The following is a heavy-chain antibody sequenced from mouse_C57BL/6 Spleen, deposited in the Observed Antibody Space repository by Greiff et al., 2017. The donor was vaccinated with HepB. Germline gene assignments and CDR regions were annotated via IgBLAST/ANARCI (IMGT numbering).Heavy chain of an antibody. Sequence: VQLQQPGAELVKPGASVKLSCKASGYTFTSYWMQWVKQRPGQGLEWIGEIDPSDSYTNYNQKFKGKATLTVDTSSSTAYMQLSSLTSEDSAVYYCATSYYSNYDFDYWGQGTTLTVSS. D-gene: IGHD2-5*01. V-gene: IGHV1-50*01. CDR2: IDPSDSYT. CDR3: ATSYYSNYDFDY. J-gene: IGHJ2*01. CDR1: GYTFTSYW.